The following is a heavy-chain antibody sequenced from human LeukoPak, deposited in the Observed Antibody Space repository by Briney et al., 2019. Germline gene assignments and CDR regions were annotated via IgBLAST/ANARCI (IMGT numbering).Heavy chain of an antibody. D-gene: IGHD6-19*01. J-gene: IGHJ4*02. CDR1: GYTFTSYG. Sequence: ASVKVSCKASGYTFTSYGISWVRQAPGHGLEWMGWISAYNGNTNYAQKLQGRVTMTTDTSTGTAYMELRSLRSDDTAVYYCARGLAVAGNYYFDYWGQGTLVTVSS. CDR2: ISAYNGNT. V-gene: IGHV1-18*01. CDR3: ARGLAVAGNYYFDY.